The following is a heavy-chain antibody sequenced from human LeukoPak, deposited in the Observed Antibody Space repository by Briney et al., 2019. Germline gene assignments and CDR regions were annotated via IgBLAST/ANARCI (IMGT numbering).Heavy chain of an antibody. Sequence: ASVKVSCKASGGTFSSYAISWVRQAPGQGLEWMGRIIPILGIANYAQEFQGRVTITADKSTSTAYMELSSLRSEDTAVYYCARAYYYDSSGYYYDYWGQGTLVTVSS. V-gene: IGHV1-69*04. CDR3: ARAYYYDSSGYYYDY. CDR2: IIPILGIA. J-gene: IGHJ4*02. D-gene: IGHD3-22*01. CDR1: GGTFSSYA.